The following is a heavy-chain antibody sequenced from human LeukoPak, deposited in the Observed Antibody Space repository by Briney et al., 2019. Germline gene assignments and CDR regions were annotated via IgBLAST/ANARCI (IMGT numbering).Heavy chain of an antibody. CDR3: ARDSLKNGYNYDYFDY. CDR1: GFTFITYA. Sequence: GRSLRLSCAASGFTFITYAMHWVRPAPGKGLEWVAVISYDGSNEYYVDSVKGRFTISGDNSKNILYLQMNSLTAEDTAVYYCARDSLKNGYNYDYFDYWGQGTLVTVSS. V-gene: IGHV3-30-3*01. D-gene: IGHD5-24*01. CDR2: ISYDGSNE. J-gene: IGHJ4*02.